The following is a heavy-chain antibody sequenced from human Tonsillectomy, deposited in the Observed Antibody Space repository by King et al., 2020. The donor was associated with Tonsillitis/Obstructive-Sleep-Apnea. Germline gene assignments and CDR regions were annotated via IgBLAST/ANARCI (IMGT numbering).Heavy chain of an antibody. J-gene: IGHJ3*02. CDR3: AKDYDSLPDAFDI. D-gene: IGHD3-22*01. CDR2: ISWNSGSI. Sequence: EVQLVESGGGLVQPGRSLRLSCAASGFTFDDYAMHWVRHAPGKGLEWVSGISWNSGSIGYADSVKGRFTISRDNAKNSLYLQINSLRAEDTALYYCAKDYDSLPDAFDIWGQGTMVTVSS. CDR1: GFTFDDYA. V-gene: IGHV3-9*01.